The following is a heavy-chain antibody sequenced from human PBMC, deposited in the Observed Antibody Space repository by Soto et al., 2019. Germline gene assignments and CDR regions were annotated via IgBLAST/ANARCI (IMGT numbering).Heavy chain of an antibody. D-gene: IGHD6-13*01. CDR1: DGCISSYY. J-gene: IGHJ6*02. V-gene: IGHV4-59*01. Sequence: SETLSLTCTVSDGCISSYYWSWIRQPPGKGLEWIGYIYYSGSTNYNPSLKSRVTISVDTSKNQFSLKLSSVTAADTAVYYCARVKWSSSWPREDYGMDVWGQGTTVTVSS. CDR2: IYYSGST. CDR3: ARVKWSSSWPREDYGMDV.